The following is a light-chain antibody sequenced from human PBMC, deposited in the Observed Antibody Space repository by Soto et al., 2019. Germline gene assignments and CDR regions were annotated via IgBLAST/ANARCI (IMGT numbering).Light chain of an antibody. CDR3: QQYNSYST. V-gene: IGKV1-5*01. CDR1: QSISSW. CDR2: DAS. Sequence: DIQMTQSPSTLSASVGDRVTITCRASQSISSWLAWYQQKPGKAPKLLIYDASSLESGVPSSFSGSGSGTGFTLTISSLQPEDFASYYCQQYNSYSTFGQGTKVDIK. J-gene: IGKJ1*01.